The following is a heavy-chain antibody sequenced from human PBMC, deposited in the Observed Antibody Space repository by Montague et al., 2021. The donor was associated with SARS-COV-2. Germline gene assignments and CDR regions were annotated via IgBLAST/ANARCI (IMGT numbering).Heavy chain of an antibody. D-gene: IGHD3-9*01. J-gene: IGHJ4*02. Sequence: SLRLSCAASGFDFNGYALHWVRQAPSQGLEWVALISYEGSMKFYADSVKGRFTISRDSSKNTLYLDMNNLSPEDTAVYYCARPPSLHAFHLNGFYSLASWGRGTLVTVSS. CDR3: ARPPSLHAFHLNGFYSLAS. V-gene: IGHV3-30*04. CDR1: GFDFNGYA. CDR2: ISYEGSMK.